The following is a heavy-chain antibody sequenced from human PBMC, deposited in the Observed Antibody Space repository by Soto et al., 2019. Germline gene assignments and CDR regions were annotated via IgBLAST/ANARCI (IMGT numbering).Heavy chain of an antibody. Sequence: GSSVKVSCKASGYTFTSYGISWVRNAPVQGLEWMGLINAYNGNTNYAQKLQGRVTMTTDTSTSTAYMELRSLRSDDTAVYYCARDRDWDYYDGFDYWGQGTLVTVSS. CDR3: ARDRDWDYYDGFDY. J-gene: IGHJ4*02. V-gene: IGHV1-18*01. CDR1: GYTFTSYG. CDR2: INAYNGNT. D-gene: IGHD3-22*01.